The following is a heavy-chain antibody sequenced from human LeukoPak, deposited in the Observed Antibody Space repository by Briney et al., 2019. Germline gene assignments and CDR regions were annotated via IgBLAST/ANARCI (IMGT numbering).Heavy chain of an antibody. CDR1: GFTFSSYS. D-gene: IGHD6-13*01. CDR3: ARAYPRIAAEGDY. J-gene: IGHJ4*02. CDR2: ISSSSSYI. V-gene: IGHV3-21*01. Sequence: GGSLRLSCAASGFTFSSYSMNWVRQAPGKGLEWVSSISSSSSYIYYADSVKGRFTISRDNAKNSLYLQMNSLRAEDTAVYYCARAYPRIAAEGDYWGQGTLVTVSS.